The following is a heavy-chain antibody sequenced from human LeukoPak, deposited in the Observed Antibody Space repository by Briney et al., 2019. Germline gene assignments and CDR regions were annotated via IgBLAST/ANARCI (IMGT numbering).Heavy chain of an antibody. V-gene: IGHV1-2*06. Sequence: ASVKVSCKASGYTFTGHYMHWVRQAPGQGLEWMGRINPNSGGTNYAQKFQGRVTMTRDTSISTAYMELSRLRSDDTAVYYCARGEGSGSVIDYWGQGTLVTVSS. CDR2: INPNSGGT. J-gene: IGHJ4*02. CDR3: ARGEGSGSVIDY. CDR1: GYTFTGHY. D-gene: IGHD1-26*01.